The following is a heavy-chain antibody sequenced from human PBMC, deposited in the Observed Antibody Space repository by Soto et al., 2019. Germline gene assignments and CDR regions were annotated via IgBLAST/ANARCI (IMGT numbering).Heavy chain of an antibody. CDR1: GYTFTSYG. CDR2: ISANNGNT. Sequence: QGQLVQSGAEVKKPGDSVRVSCKASGYTFTSYGIAWVRQAPGQGLEWMGWISANNGNTKYAQKFQGRVTLTTDASTSTAYMELRSLRSDDAAVYYCARDGYFDHWGQGTLVTVSS. V-gene: IGHV1-18*01. CDR3: ARDGYFDH. J-gene: IGHJ4*02.